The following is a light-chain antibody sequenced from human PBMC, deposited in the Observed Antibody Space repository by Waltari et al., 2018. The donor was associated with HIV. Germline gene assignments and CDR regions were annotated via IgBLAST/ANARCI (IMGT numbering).Light chain of an antibody. Sequence: QSALTQPASVSGSFGQSITISCTGTSSDVGRYNLVSWYQYHPGKAPKLIIYEVSKRPSGGSNRFSGSESGYTSSLTVSGLQAEDEAHYYCCSYARSGIPFGGGTKLTVL. J-gene: IGLJ2*01. CDR2: EVS. CDR1: SSDVGRYNL. CDR3: CSYARSGIP. V-gene: IGLV2-23*02.